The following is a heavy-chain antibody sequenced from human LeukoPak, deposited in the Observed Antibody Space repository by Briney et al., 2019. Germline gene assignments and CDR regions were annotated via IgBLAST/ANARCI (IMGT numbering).Heavy chain of an antibody. CDR2: IYTSGST. CDR1: GGSISSGSYY. V-gene: IGHV4-61*02. CDR3: ARDSPSYSSGWYLMDY. J-gene: IGHJ4*02. D-gene: IGHD6-19*01. Sequence: SETLSLTCTVSGGSISSGSYYWSWIRQPAGKGLEWIGRIYTSGSTNYNPSLKSRVAISVDTSKNQFSLKLSSVTAADTAVYYCARDSPSYSSGWYLMDYWGQGTLVTVSS.